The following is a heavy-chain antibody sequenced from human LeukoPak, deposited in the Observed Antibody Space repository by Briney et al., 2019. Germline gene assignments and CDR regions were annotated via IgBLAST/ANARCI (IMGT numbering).Heavy chain of an antibody. V-gene: IGHV3-23*01. Sequence: GGSLRLSCVASGFTFTNFAMTWVRQPPGKGLEWVPSITGSSGTTYDADSVRGRFTISRDNSKNTLYLQMNSLRAEDTAVYYCAKSAPGYSSGWYGDDYWGQGTLVTVSS. CDR2: ITGSSGTT. CDR3: AKSAPGYSSGWYGDDY. D-gene: IGHD6-19*01. J-gene: IGHJ4*02. CDR1: GFTFTNFA.